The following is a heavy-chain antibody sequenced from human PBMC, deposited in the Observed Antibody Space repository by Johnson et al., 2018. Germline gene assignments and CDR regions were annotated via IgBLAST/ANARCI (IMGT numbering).Heavy chain of an antibody. V-gene: IGHV3-30-3*01. CDR2: ISYDGSNK. D-gene: IGHD6-13*01. J-gene: IGHJ6*02. Sequence: QVQLVQSGGGVVQPGRSLRLSCAASGFTFSSYAMHWVRQAPGKGLEWVAVISYDGSNKYYADSVKGRFTISRDKSKNTLYLQMNSLRAEDTAVYYCAGVKESSIWIYYYYSDGMDVWGQGTTVTVSS. CDR1: GFTFSSYA. CDR3: AGVKESSIWIYYYYSDGMDV.